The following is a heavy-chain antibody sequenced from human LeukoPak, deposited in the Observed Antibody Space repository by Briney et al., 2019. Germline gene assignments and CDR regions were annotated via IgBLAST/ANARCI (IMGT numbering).Heavy chain of an antibody. V-gene: IGHV3-23*01. CDR3: AKSSKAVMYYFDY. CDR1: GLTFNSHD. D-gene: IGHD3-16*01. CDR2: ISGIGGST. Sequence: QSGGSLRLSCAASGLTFNSHDMTWVRQAPGKGLEWVSAISGIGGSTFYADFVKGRFTISRDNSKNTLYLQMNTLRPEDTALYYCAKSSKAVMYYFDYGGQGTLVTVS. J-gene: IGHJ4*02.